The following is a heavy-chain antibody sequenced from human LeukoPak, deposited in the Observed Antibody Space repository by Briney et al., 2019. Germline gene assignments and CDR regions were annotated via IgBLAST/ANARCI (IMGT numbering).Heavy chain of an antibody. CDR2: ISSSGSTI. CDR1: GFTFSDYY. J-gene: IGHJ5*02. V-gene: IGHV3-11*01. Sequence: KPGGSLRLSCAASGFTFSDYYMSWIRQAPGKGLEWVSYISSSGSTIYYADSVKGRFTISRDNAKNSLYLQMNSLRAEDTAVYYCARDRDAYSSRSWFDPWGQGTLVTVSS. D-gene: IGHD6-13*01. CDR3: ARDRDAYSSRSWFDP.